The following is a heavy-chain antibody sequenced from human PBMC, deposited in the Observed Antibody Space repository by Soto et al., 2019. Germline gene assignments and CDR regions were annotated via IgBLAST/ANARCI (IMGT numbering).Heavy chain of an antibody. J-gene: IGHJ6*02. CDR2: ISGSGGST. D-gene: IGHD5-12*01. CDR1: GFTFSSYA. CDR3: AKDLDIVDTIGLYGMDV. V-gene: IGHV3-23*01. Sequence: PXGSLRLSFAASGFTFSSYAMSWVRQAPGKGLEWVSAISGSGGSTYYADSVKGRFTISRDNSKNTLYLQMKSLRAEDTAVYYCAKDLDIVDTIGLYGMDVWGQGTTVTVSS.